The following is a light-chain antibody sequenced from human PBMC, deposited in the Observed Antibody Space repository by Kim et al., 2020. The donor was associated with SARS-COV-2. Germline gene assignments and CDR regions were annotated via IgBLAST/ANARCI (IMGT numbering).Light chain of an antibody. CDR3: QVWDNGSDHWV. CDR2: YDT. V-gene: IGLV3-21*04. J-gene: IGLJ3*02. CDR1: DIESKT. Sequence: SYELTQPPSVSVDPGETARITCGGSDIESKTVHWYQQKPGQAPVLVIYYDTYRPSGIPERFSGSNSGNTATLTISRVEVGDEADYYCQVWDNGSDHWVFG.